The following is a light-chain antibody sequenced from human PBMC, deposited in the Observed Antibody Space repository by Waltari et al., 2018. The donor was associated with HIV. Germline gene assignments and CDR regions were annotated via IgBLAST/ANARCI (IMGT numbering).Light chain of an antibody. CDR3: SSYTAATTVF. V-gene: IGLV2-14*01. CDR2: ELI. CDR1: SSYIGSSNY. J-gene: IGLJ2*01. Sequence: QSALTQPASVSGSPGQSITISCTGTSSYIGSSNYVSWYQHHPGKAPKLLIGELIYRPSGVSSRFSASKSGNTASLTISGLLSEDEAIYYCSSYTAATTVFFGGGTRVTVL.